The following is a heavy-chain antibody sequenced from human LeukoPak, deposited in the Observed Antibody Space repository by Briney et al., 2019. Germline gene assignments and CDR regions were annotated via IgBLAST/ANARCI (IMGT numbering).Heavy chain of an antibody. D-gene: IGHD3-3*01. Sequence: GESLKVSCKASGYTFTSYGISWVRQAPGQGLEWMGWISAYNGNTNYAQKLQGRVTMTTDTSTSTAYTELRSLRSDDTAVYYCARWAGVVIINGWFDPWGQGTLVTVSS. CDR3: ARWAGVVIINGWFDP. V-gene: IGHV1-18*01. CDR2: ISAYNGNT. J-gene: IGHJ5*02. CDR1: GYTFTSYG.